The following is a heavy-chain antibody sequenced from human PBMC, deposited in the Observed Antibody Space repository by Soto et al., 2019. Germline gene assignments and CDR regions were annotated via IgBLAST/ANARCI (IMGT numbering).Heavy chain of an antibody. D-gene: IGHD2-2*01. V-gene: IGHV3-33*01. CDR3: ARDQCSSTSCSVGY. Sequence: GGSLRLSCAASGFMFSSFGMHWVRQAPGKGLEWVAVIWYDGNTKFYADSVKGRFTISRDNSKNTLFLQMNSLRVEDTALYYCARDQCSSTSCSVGYWGQGTLVTVSS. J-gene: IGHJ4*02. CDR2: IWYDGNTK. CDR1: GFMFSSFG.